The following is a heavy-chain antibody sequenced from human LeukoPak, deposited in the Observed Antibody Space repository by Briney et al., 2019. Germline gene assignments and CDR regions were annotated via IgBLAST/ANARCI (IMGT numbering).Heavy chain of an antibody. CDR2: IIPILGIA. J-gene: IGHJ5*02. Sequence: SVKVSCKAPGGTFSSYTISWVRQAPGQGLEWMGRIIPILGIANYAQKFQGRVTITADKSTSTAYMELSSLRSEDTAVYYCARDWGGLRFLEWSHKGYWFDPWGQGTLVTVSS. CDR3: ARDWGGLRFLEWSHKGYWFDP. V-gene: IGHV1-69*04. CDR1: GGTFSSYT. D-gene: IGHD3-3*01.